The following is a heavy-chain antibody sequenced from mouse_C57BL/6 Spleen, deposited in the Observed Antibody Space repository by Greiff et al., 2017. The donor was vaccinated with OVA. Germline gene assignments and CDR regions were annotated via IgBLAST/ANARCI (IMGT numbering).Heavy chain of an antibody. D-gene: IGHD6-2*01. CDR1: GYAFTNYL. V-gene: IGHV1-54*01. Sequence: VQLQQSGAELVRPGTSVKVSCKASGYAFTNYLIEWVKQRPGQGLEWIGVINPGSGGTNYNEKFKGKATLTADKSSSTAYMQLSSLTSEDSAVYFCARSLPGFDYWGQGTTLTVSS. CDR2: INPGSGGT. CDR3: ARSLPGFDY. J-gene: IGHJ2*01.